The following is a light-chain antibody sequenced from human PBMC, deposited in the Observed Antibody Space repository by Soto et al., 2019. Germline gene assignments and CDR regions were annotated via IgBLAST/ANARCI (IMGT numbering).Light chain of an antibody. V-gene: IGLV1-40*01. J-gene: IGLJ2*01. Sequence: QSVLTQPPSVSAAPRQRVTISCSGSSSNIGENYVNWYQQLPGTAPKLLIYGNSNRPSGVPDRFSGSKSGTSASLAITGLQAEDEADYYCQSYDSSLSGSVFGGGTKLTVL. CDR2: GNS. CDR1: SSNIGENY. CDR3: QSYDSSLSGSV.